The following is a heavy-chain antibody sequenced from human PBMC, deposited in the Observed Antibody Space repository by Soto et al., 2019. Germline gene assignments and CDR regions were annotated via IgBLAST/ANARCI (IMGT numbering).Heavy chain of an antibody. Sequence: EVQLVESGGGLVKPGGSLRLSCVGPGFIFSSYYMNWVSQAPGKGLEWVSSISGGSAYIYYADSVKGRFTISRDNAKNSLYLEMNSLRVEDTAVYYCVRVWRLVGRYGMDVWGQGTTVTVSS. CDR1: GFIFSSYY. J-gene: IGHJ6*02. V-gene: IGHV3-21*02. CDR2: ISGGSAYI. D-gene: IGHD6-25*01. CDR3: VRVWRLVGRYGMDV.